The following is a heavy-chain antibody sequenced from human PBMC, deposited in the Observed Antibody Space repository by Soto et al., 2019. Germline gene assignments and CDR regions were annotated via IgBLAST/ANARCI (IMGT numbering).Heavy chain of an antibody. V-gene: IGHV1-69*13. CDR2: IIPIFGTA. CDR3: ARGRDIVVVPATMRPYYYYYGMDV. CDR1: GGTFSSYA. Sequence: SVKVSCKASGGTFSSYAISWVRQAPGQGLEWMGGIIPIFGTANYAQKFQGRVTITADESTSTAYMELSSLRSEDTAVYYCARGRDIVVVPATMRPYYYYYGMDVWGQGTTVTVSS. J-gene: IGHJ6*02. D-gene: IGHD2-2*01.